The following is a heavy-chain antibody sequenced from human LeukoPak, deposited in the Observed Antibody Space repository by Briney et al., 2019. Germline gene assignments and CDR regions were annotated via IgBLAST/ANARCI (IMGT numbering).Heavy chain of an antibody. CDR1: GFTFSSYS. D-gene: IGHD3-9*01. CDR3: ARDQTGYYEYYFDY. V-gene: IGHV3-48*01. CDR2: ISSSSSTI. Sequence: GGSLRLSCAASGFTFSSYSMNWVRQAPGKGLEWVSYISSSSSTIYYADSVKGRFTISRDNAKNSLYLQMNSLRAEDTAVYYCARDQTGYYEYYFDYWGQGTLVTVPS. J-gene: IGHJ4*02.